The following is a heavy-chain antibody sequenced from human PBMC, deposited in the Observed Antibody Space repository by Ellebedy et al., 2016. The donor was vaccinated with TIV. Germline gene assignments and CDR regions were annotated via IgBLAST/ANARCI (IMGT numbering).Heavy chain of an antibody. J-gene: IGHJ1*01. CDR2: ITTSSSTI. D-gene: IGHD1-26*01. CDR3: ARDPASYYGVGYFQH. CDR1: GFTFSNYN. Sequence: GGSLRLSXAASGFTFSNYNMDWVRQAPGKGLEWISYITTSSSTIYYADSVKGRFTISRDNAKNSLYLQMNSLRAEDTAVYYCARDPASYYGVGYFQHWGQGTLVIVSS. V-gene: IGHV3-48*04.